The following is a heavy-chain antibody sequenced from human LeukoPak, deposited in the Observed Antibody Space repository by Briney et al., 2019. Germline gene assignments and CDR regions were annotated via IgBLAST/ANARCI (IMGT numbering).Heavy chain of an antibody. J-gene: IGHJ4*02. V-gene: IGHV4-30-2*01. CDR2: IYRSGST. Sequence: PSETLSLTCAVSGGSINSGSYGWSWIRQPPGKGLEWTGYIYRSGSTLYNPSLKSRVSITIDKSKNQFSLKLNSVTAADTAFYFCARGGGFYGSGTTHFDYWGQGALVTVSS. CDR1: GGSINSGSYG. CDR3: ARGGGFYGSGTTHFDY. D-gene: IGHD3-10*01.